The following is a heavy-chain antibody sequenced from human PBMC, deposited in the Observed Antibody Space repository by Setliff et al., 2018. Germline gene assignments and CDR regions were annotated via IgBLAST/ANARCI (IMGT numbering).Heavy chain of an antibody. Sequence: SVKVSCKASGYTFTSYAISWVRQAPGQGLEWMGGIIPIFGTANYAQKFQGRVTITADESTSTAYMELSSLKSEDTAVYYCARSPFPVDTVMVTTFDSWGQGTLVTVSS. J-gene: IGHJ4*02. CDR2: IIPIFGTA. D-gene: IGHD5-18*01. CDR1: GYTFTSYA. CDR3: ARSPFPVDTVMVTTFDS. V-gene: IGHV1-69*13.